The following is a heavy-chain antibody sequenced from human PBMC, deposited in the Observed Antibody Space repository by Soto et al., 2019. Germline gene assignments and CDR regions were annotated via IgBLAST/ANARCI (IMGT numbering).Heavy chain of an antibody. CDR1: GVPISSGGYY. J-gene: IGHJ6*03. Sequence: SETLSLTCTVSGVPISSGGYYWSWIRQHPGKGLEWIGYIYYSGSTYYNPSLKSRVTISVDTSKNQFSLKLSSVTAADTAVYYCARSYSTYPRYYYYMDVWGKGTTVTVSS. V-gene: IGHV4-31*03. CDR2: IYYSGST. CDR3: ARSYSTYPRYYYYMDV. D-gene: IGHD1-26*01.